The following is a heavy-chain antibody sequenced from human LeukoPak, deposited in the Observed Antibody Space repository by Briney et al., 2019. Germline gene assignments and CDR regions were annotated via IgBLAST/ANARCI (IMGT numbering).Heavy chain of an antibody. J-gene: IGHJ5*02. Sequence: SETLSLTCTVSGGSISSYYWSWIRQPPGKGPEWIGYIYYSGSTNYNPSLKSRVTISVDTSKNQFSLKLSSVTAADTAVYYCARHGEDFWSGYGIPIHSNNWFDPWGQGTLVTVSS. D-gene: IGHD3-3*01. CDR2: IYYSGST. CDR1: GGSISSYY. V-gene: IGHV4-59*08. CDR3: ARHGEDFWSGYGIPIHSNNWFDP.